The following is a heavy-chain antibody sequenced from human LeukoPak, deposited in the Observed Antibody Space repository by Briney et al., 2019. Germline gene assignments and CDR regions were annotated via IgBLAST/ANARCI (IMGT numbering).Heavy chain of an antibody. CDR3: ARDLRMETISGY. Sequence: GGSLRLSCAASGLTFSDHYMDWVRQSPGKGLEWVGRIKNKANSYTTEYAASVKGRFTISRDDLKNSLYLQMNSLKTEDTAVYWCARDLRMETISGYWGQGTLVTVSS. V-gene: IGHV3-72*01. J-gene: IGHJ4*02. D-gene: IGHD1-1*01. CDR2: IKNKANSYTT. CDR1: GLTFSDHY.